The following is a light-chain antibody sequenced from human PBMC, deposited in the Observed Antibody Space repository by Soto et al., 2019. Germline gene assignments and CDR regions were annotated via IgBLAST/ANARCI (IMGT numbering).Light chain of an antibody. Sequence: DIQMTQSPYTLSASVGDRVTITCRASQGISTWLAWYQQKPGTAPKLLIYDASSLESGVLSRFSGSGSGTEFTLTISSLQPDDYATYYCQQYSSYSRTFGQGTKVDIK. CDR1: QGISTW. V-gene: IGKV1-5*01. CDR2: DAS. J-gene: IGKJ1*01. CDR3: QQYSSYSRT.